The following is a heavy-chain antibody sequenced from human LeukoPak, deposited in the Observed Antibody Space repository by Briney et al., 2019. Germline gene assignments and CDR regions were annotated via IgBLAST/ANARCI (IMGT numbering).Heavy chain of an antibody. V-gene: IGHV1-69*05. J-gene: IGHJ5*02. CDR1: GGTFGSYA. CDR3: ARGPLRGTPFDP. D-gene: IGHD1-26*01. Sequence: ASVKVSCKASGGTFGSYAISWVRQAPGQGLEWMGGIIPIFGTANYAQKIQGRVTITTDESTSTAYMELSSLRSEDTAVYYCARGPLRGTPFDPWGQGTLVTVSS. CDR2: IIPIFGTA.